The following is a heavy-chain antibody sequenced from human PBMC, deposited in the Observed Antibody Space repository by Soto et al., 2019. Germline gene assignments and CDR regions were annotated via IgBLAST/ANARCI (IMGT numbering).Heavy chain of an antibody. D-gene: IGHD6-6*01. CDR2: IIPILGIA. J-gene: IGHJ6*02. Sequence: ASVKVSCKASGGTFSSYTISWVRQAPGQGLEWMGRIIPILGIANYAQKFQGRVTITADKSTSTAYMELSSLRSEDTAVYYCASRGSRAGGSSSPYYYYGMDVWGQGTTVTVSS. CDR1: GGTFSSYT. V-gene: IGHV1-69*02. CDR3: ASRGSRAGGSSSPYYYYGMDV.